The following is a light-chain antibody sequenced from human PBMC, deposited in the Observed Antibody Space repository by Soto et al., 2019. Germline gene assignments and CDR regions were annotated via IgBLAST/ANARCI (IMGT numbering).Light chain of an antibody. CDR1: SGSVSTSYY. J-gene: IGLJ3*02. CDR3: ALYMGSGISV. CDR2: STN. Sequence: QAVVTQEPSFSVSPGGTVTLTCGLSSGSVSTSYYPSWHQQTPGQAPRTLIYSTNTRSSGVPDRFSGSILGNKAALTITGAQADDESDYYCALYMGSGISVFGGGTQLTVL. V-gene: IGLV8-61*01.